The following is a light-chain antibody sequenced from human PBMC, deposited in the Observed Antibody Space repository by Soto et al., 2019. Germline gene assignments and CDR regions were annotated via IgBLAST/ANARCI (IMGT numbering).Light chain of an antibody. Sequence: QSVLTQPPSASGTPGQRVTISCSGGSSNIGSNTVNWYQHLPGTAPKLLIYSNNQRPSGVPDRLSGSMSGTSASLAISGLQSEDEADYYCAAWDDSLNGPVFGGGTKLTVL. CDR3: AAWDDSLNGPV. CDR2: SNN. V-gene: IGLV1-44*01. J-gene: IGLJ3*02. CDR1: SSNIGSNT.